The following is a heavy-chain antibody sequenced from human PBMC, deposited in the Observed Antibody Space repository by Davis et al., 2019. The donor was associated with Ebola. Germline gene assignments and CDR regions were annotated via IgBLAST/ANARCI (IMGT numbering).Heavy chain of an antibody. V-gene: IGHV1-18*04. J-gene: IGHJ4*02. CDR2: INPHNGNT. CDR1: GYTFTNYG. D-gene: IGHD3-10*01. CDR3: ARLERGY. Sequence: AASVKVSCKASGYTFTNYGITWVRQAPGQGLEWMGWINPHNGNTNYAQKLQGRVTMTTDTSTSTAYMELRSLRSEDTAVYYCARLERGYWGQGTLVTVSS.